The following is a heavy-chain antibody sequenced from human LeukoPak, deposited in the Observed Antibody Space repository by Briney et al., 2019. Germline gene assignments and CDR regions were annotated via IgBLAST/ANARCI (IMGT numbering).Heavy chain of an antibody. D-gene: IGHD3-10*01. J-gene: IGHJ4*02. CDR1: GYTFTGYY. CDR2: INPNSGGT. Sequence: GASVKVSCKASGYTFTGYYMHWVRQAPGQGLEWMGWINPNSGGTNYAQKFQGRVTMTRDTSLSTAYMELSRLRSDDTAVYYCARLGSGSYYNDPDFDYWGQGTLVTVSS. CDR3: ARLGSGSYYNDPDFDY. V-gene: IGHV1-2*02.